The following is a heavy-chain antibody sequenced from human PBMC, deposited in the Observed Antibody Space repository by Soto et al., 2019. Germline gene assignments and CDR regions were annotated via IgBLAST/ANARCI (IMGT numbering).Heavy chain of an antibody. CDR1: GGSFSGYY. D-gene: IGHD2-2*02. V-gene: IGHV4-34*01. CDR3: ARFPIYCSSTSCYRRAYYYGMDV. CDR2: INHGGST. J-gene: IGHJ6*02. Sequence: SETLSLTCAVYGGSFSGYYWSWIRQPPGKGLEWIGEINHGGSTNYNPSLKSRVTISVDTSKNQFSLKLSSVTAADTAVYYCARFPIYCSSTSCYRRAYYYGMDVWGQGTTVTVSS.